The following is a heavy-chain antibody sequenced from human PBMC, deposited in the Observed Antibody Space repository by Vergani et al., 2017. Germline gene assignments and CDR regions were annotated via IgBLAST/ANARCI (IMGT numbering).Heavy chain of an antibody. J-gene: IGHJ4*02. V-gene: IGHV3-23*04. CDR1: GFTFRTYA. Sequence: EVPRVGSGGGLVTRGGPVRLPCEASGFTFRTYAMHWARKAPGKGLGWVSALTGGCGSTYYADAVKGRFSISRDNSRDNLYLQMNSLRPEGTATYYCVRDAGNYENFFDSWCQGTLVIVSS. D-gene: IGHD1-7*01. CDR2: LTGGCGST. CDR3: VRDAGNYENFFDS.